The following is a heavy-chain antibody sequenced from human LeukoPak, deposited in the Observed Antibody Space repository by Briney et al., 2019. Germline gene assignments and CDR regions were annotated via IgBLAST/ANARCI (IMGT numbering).Heavy chain of an antibody. Sequence: GESLKISCKGSGYNFLTDYIGWVRQMPGKGLEWMGIIYPGDSDTRYSPSFQGQVTISADKSISTAYLQWSSLKASDTAMYYCARQGAVAGTGPGRWFDPWGQGTLVTVSS. CDR1: GYNFLTDY. V-gene: IGHV5-51*01. CDR3: ARQGAVAGTGPGRWFDP. CDR2: IYPGDSDT. J-gene: IGHJ5*02. D-gene: IGHD6-19*01.